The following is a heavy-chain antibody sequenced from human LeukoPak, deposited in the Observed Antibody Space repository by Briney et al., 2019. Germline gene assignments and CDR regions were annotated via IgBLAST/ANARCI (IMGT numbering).Heavy chain of an antibody. CDR2: ISGSGGST. CDR1: GFAFNNYA. Sequence: GGSLRLSCAASGFAFNNYAMSWVRPAPGKGLEWVSGISGSGGSTYYADSVKGRFTISRDNSRNTLYLQMNSLRAEDTAVYYCAKDLAYYDSSGYPDWGQGTLVTVSS. D-gene: IGHD3-22*01. J-gene: IGHJ4*02. CDR3: AKDLAYYDSSGYPD. V-gene: IGHV3-23*01.